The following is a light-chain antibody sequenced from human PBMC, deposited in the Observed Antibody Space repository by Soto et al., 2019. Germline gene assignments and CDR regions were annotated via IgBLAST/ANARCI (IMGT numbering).Light chain of an antibody. J-gene: IGLJ1*01. CDR3: SAYAGSNKAV. CDR1: SSDVGGYNY. V-gene: IGLV2-8*01. CDR2: EVS. Sequence: QSALTQPPSASGSPGQSVTISCTGTSSDVGGYNYVSWYQQHPGKAPKLMIYEVSKRPSGVPDRFSGSKSGNTASLTVSGLQPEDEAYYSCSAYAGSNKAVFGTGTKVTVL.